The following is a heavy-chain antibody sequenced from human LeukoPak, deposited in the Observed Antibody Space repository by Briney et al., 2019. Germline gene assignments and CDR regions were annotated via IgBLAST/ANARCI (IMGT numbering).Heavy chain of an antibody. CDR1: GFTFSNAW. J-gene: IGHJ4*02. CDR3: TTVDYKYSSSSSFDY. Sequence: GGSLRLSCAASGFTFSNAWMSWVRQAPGKGLEWVGRIKSKTDGGTTDYAAPVKGRFTISRDDPKNTLYLQMNSLKTEDTAVYYCTTVDYKYSSSSSFDYWGQGTLVTVSS. V-gene: IGHV3-15*01. CDR2: IKSKTDGGTT. D-gene: IGHD6-13*01.